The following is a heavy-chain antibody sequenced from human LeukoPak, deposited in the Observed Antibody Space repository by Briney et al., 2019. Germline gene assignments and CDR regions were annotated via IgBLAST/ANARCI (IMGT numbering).Heavy chain of an antibody. J-gene: IGHJ3*02. CDR1: GYTFTGYY. D-gene: IGHD2-8*01. V-gene: IGHV1-24*01. Sequence: ASVKVSCKSSGYTFTGYYMHWVRQAPGKGLEWMGGFDPEDGETIYAQKFQGRVTMTEDTSTDTAYMELSSLRSEDTAVYYCAPVLMVYANQPLDDAFDIWGQGTMVTVSS. CDR3: APVLMVYANQPLDDAFDI. CDR2: FDPEDGET.